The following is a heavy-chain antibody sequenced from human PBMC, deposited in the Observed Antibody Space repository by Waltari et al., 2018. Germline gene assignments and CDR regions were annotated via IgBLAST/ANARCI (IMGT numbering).Heavy chain of an antibody. Sequence: GMHWVRQTPGRGLEWVAVISSDGSRKSYADSVKGRFSISRDNSKNSLSLEMNSLRPEDTAVYYCASCTGGNCYYYGFDVWGQGTTVTVSS. J-gene: IGHJ6*02. CDR3: ASCTGGNCYYYGFDV. V-gene: IGHV3-30*03. D-gene: IGHD2-8*02. CDR1: G. CDR2: ISSDGSRK.